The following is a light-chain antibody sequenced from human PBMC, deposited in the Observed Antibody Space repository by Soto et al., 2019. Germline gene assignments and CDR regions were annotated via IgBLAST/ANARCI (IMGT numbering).Light chain of an antibody. CDR1: QSISSW. CDR2: KAS. J-gene: IGKJ1*01. CDR3: QQYNSYPLT. Sequence: DIQMTQSPSTLSASVGDRVTITCRASQSISSWLAWYQQKPGKAPKVLIYKASSLESGVPSRFSGSGSGTEFTLTIRSLQPDDFATYYCQQYNSYPLTFGQGNKVEIK. V-gene: IGKV1-5*03.